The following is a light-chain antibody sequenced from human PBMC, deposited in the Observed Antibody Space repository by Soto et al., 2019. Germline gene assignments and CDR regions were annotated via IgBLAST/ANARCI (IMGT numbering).Light chain of an antibody. V-gene: IGKV1-5*03. CDR1: QSISSW. J-gene: IGKJ1*01. CDR3: QQYNSYSRT. CDR2: KAS. Sequence: DVQMTQSPCTLSASVGERVTMACGASQSISSWLAWYQQKPGKATKLLIYKASSLESGVPSRFSGSGSGTDFTLTISSLPPDDFATYYCQQYNSYSRTFGQGTKVAIK.